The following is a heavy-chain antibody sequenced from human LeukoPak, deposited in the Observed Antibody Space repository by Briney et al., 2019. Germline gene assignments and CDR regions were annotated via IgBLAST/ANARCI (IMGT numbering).Heavy chain of an antibody. J-gene: IGHJ4*02. CDR2: INHSGST. CDR3: ASYSWSFGY. D-gene: IGHD1-1*01. V-gene: IGHV4-34*01. CDR1: GGSISSYY. Sequence: KSSETLSLTCTVSGGSISSYYWSWIRQPPGKGLEWIGEINHSGSTNYNPSLKSRVTISVDTSKNQFSLKLSSVTAADTAVYYCASYSWSFGYWGQGTLVTVSS.